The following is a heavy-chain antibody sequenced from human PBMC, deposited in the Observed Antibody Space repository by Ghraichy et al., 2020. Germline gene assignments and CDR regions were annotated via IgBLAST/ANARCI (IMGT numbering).Heavy chain of an antibody. CDR1: GGSISRYY. Sequence: SQTLSLTCTVSGGSISRYYWSWIRQPPGKGLEWIGYIYYSGSTNYNPSLKSRVTISVDTSKNQFSLKLSSVTAADTAVYYCARAGSSWPVYFDYCGQGTLVTVSS. V-gene: IGHV4-59*01. J-gene: IGHJ4*02. CDR3: ARAGSSWPVYFDY. CDR2: IYYSGST. D-gene: IGHD6-13*01.